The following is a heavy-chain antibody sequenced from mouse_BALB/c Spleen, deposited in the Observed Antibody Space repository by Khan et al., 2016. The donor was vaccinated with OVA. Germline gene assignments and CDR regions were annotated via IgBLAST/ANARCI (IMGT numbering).Heavy chain of an antibody. J-gene: IGHJ3*01. Sequence: VQLKQSGAELVKPGASVKLSCTASGFNIKDTYIHWVKQRPEQGLEWIGRIDPLIGNTQYDPKFLGKATLTADTSSNTAYLQLNSLTSEDTAVYYCASPNWLVYWGQGTLVTVSA. CDR1: GFNIKDTY. CDR3: ASPNWLVY. CDR2: IDPLIGNT. V-gene: IGHV14-3*02.